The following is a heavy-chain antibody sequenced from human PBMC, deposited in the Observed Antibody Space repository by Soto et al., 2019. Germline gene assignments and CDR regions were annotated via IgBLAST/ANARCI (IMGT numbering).Heavy chain of an antibody. CDR2: INPNSGGT. V-gene: IGHV1-2*04. D-gene: IGHD6-19*01. CDR3: ARYLAVAGTFAFDI. J-gene: IGHJ3*02. Sequence: GASVKVSCKASGYTFTGYYMHWVRQAPGQGLEWMGWINPNSGGTNYAQKFQGWVTMTRDTSISTAYMELSRLRSDDTAVYYCARYLAVAGTFAFDIWGQGTMVTVSS. CDR1: GYTFTGYY.